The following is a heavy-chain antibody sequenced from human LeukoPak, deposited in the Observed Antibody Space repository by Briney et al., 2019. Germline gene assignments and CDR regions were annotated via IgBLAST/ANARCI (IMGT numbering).Heavy chain of an antibody. D-gene: IGHD2-2*01. CDR3: AKPRILYYCSSTSCHEGGFDC. V-gene: IGHV3-23*01. J-gene: IGHJ4*02. Sequence: PGGSLRLSCAAAGFTFSSYAMSWVRQAPGEGLEWVSVISGSGVSTYYADCVKGRFTISRDNSKNTLYLQMNSLRAEDTAVYYCAKPRILYYCSSTSCHEGGFDCWGQGTLVTVSS. CDR1: GFTFSSYA. CDR2: ISGSGVST.